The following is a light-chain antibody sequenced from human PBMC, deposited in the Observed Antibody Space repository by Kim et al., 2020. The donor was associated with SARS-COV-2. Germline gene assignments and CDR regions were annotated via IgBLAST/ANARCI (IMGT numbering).Light chain of an antibody. CDR1: HNVDIS. CDR3: QQRGNWPPALT. J-gene: IGKJ4*01. V-gene: IGKV3-11*01. CDR2: DAA. Sequence: PGESDTLSCKASHNVDISLAWYQQTPGQAPRLLIYDAAIRAAGIPDRFSASGSGTDFTLTIGSLAPEDFAVYYCQQRGNWPPALTFGGGTKVDIK.